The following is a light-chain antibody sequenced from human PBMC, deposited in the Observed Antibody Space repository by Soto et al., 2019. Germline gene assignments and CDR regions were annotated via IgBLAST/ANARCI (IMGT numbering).Light chain of an antibody. CDR1: SSDVGGDNY. CDR2: EVN. V-gene: IGLV2-8*01. CDR3: NSHADSNTLV. J-gene: IGLJ2*01. Sequence: QSVLTQPPSASGSPGQSVTISCTGTSSDVGGDNYVSWYQQYPGKAPKLMIYEVNKRPSGVPDRFSGPKSGNTASLTVSGLQAEDEADYYCNSHADSNTLVFGGGTKLPVL.